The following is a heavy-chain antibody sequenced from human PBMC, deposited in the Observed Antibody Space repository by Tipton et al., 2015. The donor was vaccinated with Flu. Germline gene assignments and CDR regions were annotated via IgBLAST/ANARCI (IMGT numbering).Heavy chain of an antibody. CDR2: ISQSGNA. J-gene: IGHJ3*02. CDR1: GYFISSGYY. Sequence: TLSLTCTVSGYFISSGYYWGWIRQSPWTGLQWIATISQSGNAYYNPSLRSRVTISVDTTKNLFSLNLSSVTATDTAVYYCARALNSGRGYTFDIWGPGTVVTVSS. V-gene: IGHV4-38-2*02. D-gene: IGHD1-26*01. CDR3: ARALNSGRGYTFDI.